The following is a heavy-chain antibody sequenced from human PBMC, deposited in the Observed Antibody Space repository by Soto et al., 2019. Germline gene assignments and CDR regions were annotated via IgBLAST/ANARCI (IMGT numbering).Heavy chain of an antibody. J-gene: IGHJ4*02. D-gene: IGHD1-1*01. CDR1: GFTFSNYY. CDR3: ARSGDNYNLLDY. Sequence: VQLVESGGGLVKPGGSLRLSCTASGFTFSNYYMSWIRQAPGKGLEWVSYSSNSGTYTRYADSVKGRFSISRDNAKNSLYLQISNLRGEDTATYYCARSGDNYNLLDYWAREPRSPSPQ. CDR2: SSNSGTYT. V-gene: IGHV3-11*06.